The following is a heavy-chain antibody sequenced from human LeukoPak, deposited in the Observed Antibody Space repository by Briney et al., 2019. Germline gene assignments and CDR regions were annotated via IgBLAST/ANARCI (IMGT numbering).Heavy chain of an antibody. CDR3: AKVEAWAYYFDY. D-gene: IGHD7-27*01. CDR1: GFTFSSYA. J-gene: IGHJ4*02. V-gene: IGHV3-23*01. CDR2: ISGSGGST. Sequence: GGSLRLSCAASGFTFSSYAMSWVRQAPGKGLEWVSAISGSGGSTYYADSAKGRFTISRDNSKNTLYLQMNSLRAEDTAVYYCAKVEAWAYYFDYWGQGTLVTVSS.